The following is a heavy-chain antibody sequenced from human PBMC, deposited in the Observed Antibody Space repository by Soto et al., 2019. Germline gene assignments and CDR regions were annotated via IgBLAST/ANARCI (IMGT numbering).Heavy chain of an antibody. CDR3: ARQQVTGELTAFDI. J-gene: IGHJ3*02. V-gene: IGHV5-51*01. CDR2: IYPDDSDT. CDR1: GYSFSNYW. Sequence: PGESLKISCKGSGYSFSNYWIGWVRQMPGEGLEWMGIIYPDDSDTRYRPSFQGQVTISADKSSSTAYLQWSSLQASDTAMYFCARQQVTGELTAFDIWGQGTKVTVSS. D-gene: IGHD1-7*01.